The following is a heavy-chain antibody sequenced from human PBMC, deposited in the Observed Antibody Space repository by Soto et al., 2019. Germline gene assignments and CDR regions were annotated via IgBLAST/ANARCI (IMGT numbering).Heavy chain of an antibody. CDR1: GDISPRSG. CDR3: AGDHGNYRTFDQ. J-gene: IGHJ4*02. V-gene: IGHV1-18*01. CDR2: INSYNGVT. Sequence: QVQLVQSGPEVKKPGALVKVSCKASGDISPRSGLSWVRQAPGQGLEWLGWINSYNGVTNYAQSLQGRVTLTTDSSTSTAYMEVRSLRFDDTAVYYCAGDHGNYRTFDQWGQGTLVTVSS. D-gene: IGHD4-4*01.